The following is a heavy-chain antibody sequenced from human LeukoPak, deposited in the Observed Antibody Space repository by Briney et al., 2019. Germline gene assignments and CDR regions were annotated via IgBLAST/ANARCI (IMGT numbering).Heavy chain of an antibody. Sequence: GGSLRLSCAASGFTFSNYDLSWVRQAPGKGLEWVSGIRGSGSGANYADSVRGRFTISRGNSKNTLYLQMNTLRADDTAVYYCAKDWTRTGTNFFDYWGQGTLVTVSS. D-gene: IGHD1-1*01. CDR1: GFTFSNYD. V-gene: IGHV3-23*01. J-gene: IGHJ4*02. CDR2: IRGSGSGA. CDR3: AKDWTRTGTNFFDY.